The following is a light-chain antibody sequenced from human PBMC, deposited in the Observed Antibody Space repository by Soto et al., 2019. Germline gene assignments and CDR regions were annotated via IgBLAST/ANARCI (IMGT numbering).Light chain of an antibody. V-gene: IGLV1-40*01. CDR3: QSYDRSLSRV. CDR2: GDN. J-gene: IGLJ1*01. Sequence: QPVLTQPPSVSGAPGQRGTISCTGSSSNIGAGYDVHWYQQLPGTAPKLLIYGDNNRPSGVPDRFSGSKSGTSASLAITGLQAEDEADYYCQSYDRSLSRVFGTGTKVTVL. CDR1: SSNIGAGYD.